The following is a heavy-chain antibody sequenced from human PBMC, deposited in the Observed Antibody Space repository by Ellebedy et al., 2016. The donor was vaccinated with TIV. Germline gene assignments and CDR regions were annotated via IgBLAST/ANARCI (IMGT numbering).Heavy chain of an antibody. CDR3: ATGAYDI. J-gene: IGHJ3*02. CDR2: ITPSSSYR. Sequence: PGGSLRLSCAASGFTFSDYYMSWIRQAPGKGLEWISNITPSSSYRKYADSVEGRFTISRDNGKISLYLQMNSLTAEDTAVYYCATGAYDIWGQGTMVTVSS. V-gene: IGHV3-11*06. CDR1: GFTFSDYY.